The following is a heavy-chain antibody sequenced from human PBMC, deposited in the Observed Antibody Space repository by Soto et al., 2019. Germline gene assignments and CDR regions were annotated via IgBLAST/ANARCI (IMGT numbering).Heavy chain of an antibody. CDR2: ISYDGRNK. CDR1: GFTFSSYG. J-gene: IGHJ4*02. Sequence: GGSLRLSCAASGFTFSSYGMHWVRQAPGKGLEWVAFISYDGRNKYYADSVKGRFIISRDNSKNTLYLQMNSLRAEDTAVFYCAKDLTGNWYYFDYWGQGTLVTVSS. CDR3: AKDLTGNWYYFDY. D-gene: IGHD3-9*01. V-gene: IGHV3-30*18.